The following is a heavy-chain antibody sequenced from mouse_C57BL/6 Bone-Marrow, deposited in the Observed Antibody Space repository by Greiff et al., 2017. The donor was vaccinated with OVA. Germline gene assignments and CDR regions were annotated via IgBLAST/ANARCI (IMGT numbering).Heavy chain of an antibody. CDR2: INSDGGST. D-gene: IGHD1-1*01. J-gene: IGHJ1*03. V-gene: IGHV5-2*01. Sequence: EVQLVESGGGLVQPGESLKLSCESNEYEFPSHDMSWVRKTPEKRLELVAAINSDGGSTYYPDTMERRFIISRDNTKKTLYLQMSSLRSEDTALYYCARRGAYYGSSYWYFDVWGTGTTVTVSS. CDR3: ARRGAYYGSSYWYFDV. CDR1: EYEFPSHD.